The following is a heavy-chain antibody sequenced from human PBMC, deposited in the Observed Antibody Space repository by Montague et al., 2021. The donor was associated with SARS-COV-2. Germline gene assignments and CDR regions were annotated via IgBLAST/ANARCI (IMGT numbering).Heavy chain of an antibody. D-gene: IGHD3-10*01. CDR3: AKVGGSVSYYNTFDY. J-gene: IGHJ4*02. Sequence: SLRLSCAASGFSFSSYAMSWIRQAPGKGLERVSAMSGSGGSTYYADYVKGRFTISRDNSKNTLYFQMNGLRAEDTAVYFCAKVGGSVSYYNTFDYWGQGTQVTVSS. CDR1: GFSFSSYA. CDR2: MSGSGGST. V-gene: IGHV3-23*01.